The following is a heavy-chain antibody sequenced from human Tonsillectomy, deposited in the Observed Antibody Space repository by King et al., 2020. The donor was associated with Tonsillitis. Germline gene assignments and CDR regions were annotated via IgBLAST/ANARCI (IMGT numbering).Heavy chain of an antibody. Sequence: QLVQSGAEVKKPGESLKISCKGSGYSFTNYWIGWVRQMPGKGLEWMGLIYPADSDTRYSPSFQGQVTISADKSFSTAYLQWSSLKASDTAMYYCARQSLGIAVAGTPSEYYYYMDVWGKGTTVTVSS. CDR2: IYPADSDT. CDR1: GYSFTNYW. CDR3: ARQSLGIAVAGTPSEYYYYMDV. V-gene: IGHV5-51*01. D-gene: IGHD6-19*01. J-gene: IGHJ6*03.